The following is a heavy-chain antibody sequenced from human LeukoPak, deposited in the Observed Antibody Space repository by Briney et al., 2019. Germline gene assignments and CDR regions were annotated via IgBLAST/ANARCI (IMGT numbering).Heavy chain of an antibody. Sequence: ASVKVSCKASGYTFTGYYMHWVRQAPGQGLEWMGRINPNSGGTNYAQKFQGRVTMTRDTSISTAYMELSRLRSDDTAVYYCARDRGRSSILTGSRAFDYWGQGTLVTVSS. CDR2: INPNSGGT. CDR1: GYTFTGYY. V-gene: IGHV1-2*06. CDR3: ARDRGRSSILTGSRAFDY. D-gene: IGHD3-9*01. J-gene: IGHJ4*02.